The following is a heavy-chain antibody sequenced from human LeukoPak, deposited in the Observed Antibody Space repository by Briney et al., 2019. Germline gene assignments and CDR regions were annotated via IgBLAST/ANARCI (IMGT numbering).Heavy chain of an antibody. CDR2: ICDSGRTI. Sequence: GGSLRLSCAASGFTFSDYYMSWIRQAPAKGLGWVSYICDSGRTIYYADSVKGRFTISRDNAKNSVYLQMNNLGAEDTAVYYCARDRLGDYDHSGYYDKWGQGTLVTVSP. J-gene: IGHJ4*02. V-gene: IGHV3-11*01. CDR1: GFTFSDYY. CDR3: ARDRLGDYDHSGYYDK. D-gene: IGHD3-22*01.